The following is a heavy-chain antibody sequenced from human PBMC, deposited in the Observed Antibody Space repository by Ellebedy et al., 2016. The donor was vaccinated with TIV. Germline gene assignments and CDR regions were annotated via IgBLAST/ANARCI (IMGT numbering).Heavy chain of an antibody. CDR3: ARSMAAFNP. CDR2: IIPIFGTA. CDR1: GGTFSSYA. J-gene: IGHJ5*02. D-gene: IGHD2-8*01. V-gene: IGHV1-69*05. Sequence: SVKVSXXASGGTFSSYAISWVRQAPGQGLEWMGGIIPIFGTANYAQKFQGRVTMTRNTSISTAYMELSSLRSEDTAVYYCARSMAAFNPWGQGTLVTVSS.